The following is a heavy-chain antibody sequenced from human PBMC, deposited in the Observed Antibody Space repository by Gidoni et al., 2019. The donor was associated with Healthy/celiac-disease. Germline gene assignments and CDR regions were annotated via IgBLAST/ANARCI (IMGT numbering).Heavy chain of an antibody. Sequence: QLQLPESGPGLVKPSETLSLTCTVSRGSISSSSYSWCWIRQPPGKGLEWIGSIYYSGSTYYNPSLKSRVTIAVDTSKNQFSLKLSSVTAADTAVYYCARRGSYYDFWSGDYPDWFDPWGQGTLVTVSS. V-gene: IGHV4-39*01. CDR2: IYYSGST. CDR1: RGSISSSSYS. CDR3: ARRGSYYDFWSGDYPDWFDP. D-gene: IGHD3-3*01. J-gene: IGHJ5*02.